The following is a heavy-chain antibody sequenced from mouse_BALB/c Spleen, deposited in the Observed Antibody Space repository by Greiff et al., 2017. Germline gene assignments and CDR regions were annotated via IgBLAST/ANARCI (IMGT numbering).Heavy chain of an antibody. V-gene: IGHV5-12-1*01. CDR1: GFAFSSYD. Sequence: DVHLVESGGGLVKPGGSLKLSCAASGFAFSSYDMSWVRQTPEKRLEWVAYISSGGGSTYYPDTVKGRFTISRDNAKNTLYLQMSSLKSEETTMYYCARHGGNDQFAYWGQGTLVTVSA. CDR3: ARHGGNDQFAY. D-gene: IGHD2-2*01. CDR2: ISSGGGST. J-gene: IGHJ3*01.